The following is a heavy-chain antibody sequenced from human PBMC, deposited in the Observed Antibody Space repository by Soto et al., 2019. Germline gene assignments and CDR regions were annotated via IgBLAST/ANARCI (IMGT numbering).Heavy chain of an antibody. Sequence: PGGSLRLSCAASGFTVSSYYMSWVRQAPGKGLEWVSVIYSGGSTYYADSVKGRFTISRDNSKNTLYLQMNSLRAEDTAVYYCARENYDFWSGYYHKAGLGMDVWGQGTTVTVSS. CDR2: IYSGGST. D-gene: IGHD3-3*01. CDR1: GFTVSSYY. V-gene: IGHV3-66*01. CDR3: ARENYDFWSGYYHKAGLGMDV. J-gene: IGHJ6*02.